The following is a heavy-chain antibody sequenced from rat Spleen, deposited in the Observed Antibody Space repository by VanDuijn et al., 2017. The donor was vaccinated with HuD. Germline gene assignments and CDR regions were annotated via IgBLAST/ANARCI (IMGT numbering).Heavy chain of an antibody. Sequence: EVKLVESGGGLVQPGRSLKISCAASGFNFNDYWMGWVRQAPGKGLEWVATISHDGSGTDYRDSVKGRFTISRDNAKSTPYLKMDSLRSEDTASYYCARQGLWGQGTLVTVSS. CDR1: GFNFNDYW. CDR2: ISHDGSGT. V-gene: IGHV5-29*01. CDR3: ARQGL. J-gene: IGHJ3*01.